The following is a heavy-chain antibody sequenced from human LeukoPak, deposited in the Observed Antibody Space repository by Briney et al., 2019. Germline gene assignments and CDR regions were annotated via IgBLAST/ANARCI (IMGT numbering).Heavy chain of an antibody. D-gene: IGHD6-6*01. J-gene: IGHJ4*02. CDR3: TRVCAARHVTDY. Sequence: GGSLRLSCAASGFIFSKYWIHWVRQAPGKGLVWVSRISSDGSSARYADSVSGRFTISRDNARNTLFLQMNSLKTEDTAVYYCTRVCAARHVTDYWGQGTLVTVSS. CDR1: GFIFSKYW. V-gene: IGHV3-74*01. CDR2: ISSDGSSA.